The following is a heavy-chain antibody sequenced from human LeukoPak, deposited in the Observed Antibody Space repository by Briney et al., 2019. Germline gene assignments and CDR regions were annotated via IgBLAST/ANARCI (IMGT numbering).Heavy chain of an antibody. Sequence: GGSLRLSCAASGFSIRSNYMSWVRQAPGKGLEWVSVIYNGGTTYYADSVKGRFTISRDNSKNMLYLQMNSLRAEDTAVYYCVRDHHRRHYDSQARDTFDIWGQGTMVTVSS. D-gene: IGHD3-22*01. J-gene: IGHJ3*02. V-gene: IGHV3-66*01. CDR3: VRDHHRRHYDSQARDTFDI. CDR1: GFSIRSNY. CDR2: IYNGGTT.